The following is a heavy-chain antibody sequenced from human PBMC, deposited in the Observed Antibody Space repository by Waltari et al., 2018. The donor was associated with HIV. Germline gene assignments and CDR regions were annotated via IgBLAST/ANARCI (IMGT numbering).Heavy chain of an antibody. Sequence: QVQLQESGPGLVKPSETLSLTCTVSGYSIASASHWGWIRQSPGKGLEWIGSLDHRGNTSYNPSLKSRVSLSMDTSNNQFSLRLTSVTAADTAVYYCARTPTTISGVVLASAVDYWGQGTLVTVSS. CDR3: ARTPTTISGVVLASAVDY. V-gene: IGHV4-38-2*02. J-gene: IGHJ4*02. D-gene: IGHD3-3*01. CDR2: LDHRGNT. CDR1: GYSIASASH.